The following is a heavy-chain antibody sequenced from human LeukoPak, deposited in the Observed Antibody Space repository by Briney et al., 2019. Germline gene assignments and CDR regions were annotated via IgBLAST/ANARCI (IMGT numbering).Heavy chain of an antibody. CDR2: IYYSGST. Sequence: SETLSLTCTVSGGSISSYYWSWIRQPPGKGLEWIGYIYYSGSTNYNPSLKSRVTISVDTPKNQFSLKLSSVTAADTAVYYCARDTEPTGTAPYRMDVWGKGTTVTVSS. J-gene: IGHJ6*04. CDR3: ARDTEPTGTAPYRMDV. CDR1: GGSISSYY. D-gene: IGHD1-1*01. V-gene: IGHV4-59*01.